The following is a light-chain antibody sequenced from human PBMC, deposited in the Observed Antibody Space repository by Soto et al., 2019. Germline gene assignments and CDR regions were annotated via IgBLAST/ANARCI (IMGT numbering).Light chain of an antibody. Sequence: IQLTQSPSSLSASVGDRVTITCRASKGVRSYLAWYQQKPGQAPKLLIYGASTLHSGVPSRFSGSGSGTDFTLTISNLQPEDLATYYCHQLNSYPSITFGTGTTVDVK. CDR1: KGVRSY. J-gene: IGKJ3*01. CDR2: GAS. V-gene: IGKV1-9*01. CDR3: HQLNSYPSIT.